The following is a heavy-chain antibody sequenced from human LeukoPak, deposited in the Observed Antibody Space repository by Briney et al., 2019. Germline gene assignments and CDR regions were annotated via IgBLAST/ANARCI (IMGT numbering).Heavy chain of an antibody. J-gene: IGHJ4*02. CDR2: IIPIFGTA. CDR3: ARDRRDKTARFDY. V-gene: IGHV1-69*13. CDR1: GGTFSSYA. D-gene: IGHD5-18*01. Sequence: VASVKVSCKASGGTFSSYAISWVRQAPGRGLEWMGGIIPIFGTANDAQKFQGRVTITADESTSTAYMELSSLRSEDTAVYYCARDRRDKTARFDYWGQGTLVTVSS.